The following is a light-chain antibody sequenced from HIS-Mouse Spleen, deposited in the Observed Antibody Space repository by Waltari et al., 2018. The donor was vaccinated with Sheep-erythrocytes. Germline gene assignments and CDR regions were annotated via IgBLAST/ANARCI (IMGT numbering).Light chain of an antibody. Sequence: QSALTQPASVSGSPGQSITISCTGTSSDVGSYNLVSWYQQHPGKAPNLMIYEGSKPPSGVSNRFSGSKSGNTASLTISGLQAEDEADYYCCSYAGSSTPWVFGGGTKLTVL. CDR1: SSDVGSYNL. J-gene: IGLJ3*02. CDR2: EGS. CDR3: CSYAGSSTPWV. V-gene: IGLV2-23*01.